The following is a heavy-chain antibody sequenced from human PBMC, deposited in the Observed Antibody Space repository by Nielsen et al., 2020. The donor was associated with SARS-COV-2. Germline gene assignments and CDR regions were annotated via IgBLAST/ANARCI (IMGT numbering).Heavy chain of an antibody. V-gene: IGHV5-10-1*01. J-gene: IGHJ4*02. CDR2: IDPADSYT. Sequence: GESLKISCKGSGYSFTGFWISWVRQMPGKGLEWIGRIDPADSYTNYSPSFQGHVTISADKSISTAYLQWRSLKASDTAMYYCARGYNWNDWDFDYWGQGALVTISS. D-gene: IGHD1-1*01. CDR3: ARGYNWNDWDFDY. CDR1: GYSFTGFW.